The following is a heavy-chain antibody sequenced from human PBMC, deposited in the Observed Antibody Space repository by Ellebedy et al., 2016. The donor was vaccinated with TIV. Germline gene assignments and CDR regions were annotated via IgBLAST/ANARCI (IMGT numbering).Heavy chain of an antibody. CDR3: ARGYCSGGSCSYY. CDR2: ISGSGGST. D-gene: IGHD2-15*01. CDR1: GFTFSSYA. J-gene: IGHJ4*02. Sequence: GESLKISCAASGFTFSSYAMSWVRQAPGKGLEWVSAISGSGGSTYYADSVKGRFTISRDNSKNTLYLQMNSLRAEDTAVYYCARGYCSGGSCSYYWGQGTLVTVSS. V-gene: IGHV3-23*01.